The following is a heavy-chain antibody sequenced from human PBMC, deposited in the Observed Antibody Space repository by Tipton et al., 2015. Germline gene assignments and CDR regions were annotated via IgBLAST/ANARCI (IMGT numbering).Heavy chain of an antibody. CDR2: IYPGDSDT. V-gene: IGHV5-51*03. CDR3: ASVIDDYNYFFYY. D-gene: IGHD5-24*01. J-gene: IGHJ4*02. Sequence: QLVQSGAEVKKPGESLKISCKASGYIFTSYWIGWVRQMPGKGLEWMPIIYPGDSDTRYSPSFRGQVTISADKSISTAYLQWRSLKASDTAIYYCASVIDDYNYFFYYWGQGSLATVSS. CDR1: GYIFTSYW.